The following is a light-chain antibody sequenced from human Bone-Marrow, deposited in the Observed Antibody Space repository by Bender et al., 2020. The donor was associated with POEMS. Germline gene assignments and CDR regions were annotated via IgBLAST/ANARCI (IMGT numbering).Light chain of an antibody. CDR2: SNN. CDR3: SSYTSSSAVV. J-gene: IGLJ2*01. V-gene: IGLV1-36*01. CDR1: SSNIGNHG. Sequence: QSVVTQPPSLSEAPRQRVTISCSGSSSNIGNHGVNWYQQLPGEAPKLLMYSNNQRSSGVPARFSGSKSGNTASLTISGLQAEDEADYYCSSYTSSSAVVFGGGTKLTVL.